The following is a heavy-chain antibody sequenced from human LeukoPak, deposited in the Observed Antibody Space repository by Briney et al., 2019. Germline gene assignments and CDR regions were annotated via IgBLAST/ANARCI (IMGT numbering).Heavy chain of an antibody. CDR3: ARDHVYYGMDV. J-gene: IGHJ6*02. CDR1: GGSISIGGYY. V-gene: IGHV4-31*03. CDR2: IYYSGSP. Sequence: SQTLSLTCTVSGGSISIGGYYWSWIRQHPGKGLEWIGYIYYSGSPYYNPSLKSRVTISVDTSKNQFSLKLSSVTAADTAVYYCARDHVYYGMDVWGQGTTVTVSS.